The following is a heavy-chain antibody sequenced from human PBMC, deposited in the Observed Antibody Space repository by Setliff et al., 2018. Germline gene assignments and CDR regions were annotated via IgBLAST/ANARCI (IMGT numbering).Heavy chain of an antibody. D-gene: IGHD3-3*01. CDR2: INDSGTT. J-gene: IGHJ4*02. Sequence: SETLSLTCTVYGGSFSNYYWGWIRQSPGKGLEWIGEINDSGTTNYSPSLKSRVTISLDASTNQFSLTLRSVSAADTAVYYCRYWSGYYNNDYWGQGTLVTVSS. V-gene: IGHV4-34*01. CDR1: GGSFSNYY. CDR3: RYWSGYYNNDY.